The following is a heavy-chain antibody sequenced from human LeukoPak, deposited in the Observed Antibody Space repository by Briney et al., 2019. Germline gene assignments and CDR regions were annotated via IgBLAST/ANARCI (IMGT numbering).Heavy chain of an antibody. D-gene: IGHD3-22*01. V-gene: IGHV1-8*02. CDR2: MNPNSGNT. Sequence: ASVKVSCKASGGTFSSYAISWVRQAPGQGLEWMGWMNPNSGNTGYAQKFQGRVTMTRNTSISTAYMELSSLRSEDTAVYYCARGVGESQTYYYDSSGYNWGQGTLVTVSS. CDR1: GGTFSSYA. J-gene: IGHJ4*02. CDR3: ARGVGESQTYYYDSSGYN.